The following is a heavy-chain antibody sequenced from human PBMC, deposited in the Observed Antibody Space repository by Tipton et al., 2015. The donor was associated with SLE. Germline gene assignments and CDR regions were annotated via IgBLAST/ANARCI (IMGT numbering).Heavy chain of an antibody. CDR2: IYHSGST. Sequence: TLSLTCAVSGYSICSGYYWGWIRQPPGKGLEWIGSIYHSGSTYYNSSLESRVTISVDTSKNHFSLKLNSVTAADTAVYYCARGRVAGTIFFDYWGQGTLVTVSS. J-gene: IGHJ4*02. D-gene: IGHD6-19*01. V-gene: IGHV4-38-2*01. CDR3: ARGRVAGTIFFDY. CDR1: GYSICSGYY.